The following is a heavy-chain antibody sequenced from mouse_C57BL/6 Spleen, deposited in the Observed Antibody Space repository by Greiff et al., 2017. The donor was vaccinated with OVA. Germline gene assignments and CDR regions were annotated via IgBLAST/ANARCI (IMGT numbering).Heavy chain of an antibody. D-gene: IGHD4-1*01. CDR2: INPNNGGT. V-gene: IGHV1-26*01. CDR3: ARSELGPMDY. CDR1: GYTFNDYY. J-gene: IGHJ4*01. Sequence: EVQLQQSGPELVKPGASVKISCKASGYTFNDYYMNWVKQSHGKSLEWIGDINPNNGGTRYNQKFKGKATLTVDKSSSTAYLELRSLTSEDSAVYYCARSELGPMDYWGQGTSVTVSS.